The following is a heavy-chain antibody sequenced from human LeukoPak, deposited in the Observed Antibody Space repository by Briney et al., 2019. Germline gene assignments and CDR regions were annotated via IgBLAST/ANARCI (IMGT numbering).Heavy chain of an antibody. CDR2: ITAGRGVNT. CDR1: GFTFSNYA. J-gene: IGHJ4*02. V-gene: IGHV3-23*01. Sequence: PGGSLRLSCAASGFTFSNYAMGWVRQAPGKGLEWVSAITAGRGVNTNYADSVKGRFTISRDNSKNTLYMQMNSLRAEDTAVYYCAKEASTTTGDYWGQGTLVTVSS. CDR3: AKEASTTTGDY. D-gene: IGHD1-26*01.